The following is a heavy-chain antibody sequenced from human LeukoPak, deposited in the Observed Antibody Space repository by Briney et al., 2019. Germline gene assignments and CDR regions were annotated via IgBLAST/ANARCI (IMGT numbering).Heavy chain of an antibody. CDR3: AKFYCSGGSCKGPFDF. CDR1: GIPFSDYY. J-gene: IGHJ4*02. V-gene: IGHV3-11*03. D-gene: IGHD2-15*01. Sequence: GGSLRLSCVVSGIPFSDYYMNWIRQAPGKGLEWISYISSSSSYTDYADSVKGRFTISRDNAQNALFLQMDSLRVEDTAVYYCAKFYCSGGSCKGPFDFWGQGTLVTVSS. CDR2: ISSSSSYT.